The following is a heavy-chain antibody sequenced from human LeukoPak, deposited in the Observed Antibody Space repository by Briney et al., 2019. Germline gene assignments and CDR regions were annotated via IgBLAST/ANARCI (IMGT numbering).Heavy chain of an antibody. D-gene: IGHD2-15*01. CDR2: ISSSSSTI. CDR1: GFIFSSYS. Sequence: GGSLRLSCAASGFIFSSYSMNWVRQAPGKGLEWVSYISSSSSTIYYADSVKGRFTISRDNAKNSLYLQMNSLRAEDTAVYYCARDGGTRYCSGGSCYKSYYFDSWGQGTLVTVSS. CDR3: ARDGGTRYCSGGSCYKSYYFDS. V-gene: IGHV3-48*04. J-gene: IGHJ4*02.